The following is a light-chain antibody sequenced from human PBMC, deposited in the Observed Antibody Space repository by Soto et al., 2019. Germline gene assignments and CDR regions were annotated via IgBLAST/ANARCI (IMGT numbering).Light chain of an antibody. Sequence: QSALTQAASVSGSPGRSITLSCTGTSSDVGGYNYVSWYQQHPGKAPKLMIYDVSNRPSGVSNRFSGSKSGNTAYLTISGLQAEHEADYYCRSYTSSSTVVFGGGTKLTVL. V-gene: IGLV2-14*01. J-gene: IGLJ2*01. CDR3: RSYTSSSTVV. CDR2: DVS. CDR1: SSDVGGYNY.